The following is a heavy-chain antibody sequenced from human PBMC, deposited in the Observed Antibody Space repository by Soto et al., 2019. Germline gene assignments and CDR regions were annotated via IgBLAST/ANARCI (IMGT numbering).Heavy chain of an antibody. V-gene: IGHV1-69*01. CDR3: ARDRGARGDF. J-gene: IGHJ4*02. CDR1: GDNFSTYP. CDR2: IIPIYVTA. Sequence: QVQLVQSGAEVKKPGSSVKVSCKASGDNFSTYPISWVRQAHGQGLEWMGGIIPIYVTANYAQKCRGRVTITADERTRTSYMELTHLRSEDTAVYYCARDRGARGDFWGQGTLVTVSS. D-gene: IGHD3-10*01.